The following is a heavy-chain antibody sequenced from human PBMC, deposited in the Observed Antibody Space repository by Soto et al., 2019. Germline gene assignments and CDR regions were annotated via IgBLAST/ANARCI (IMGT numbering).Heavy chain of an antibody. CDR2: IFHSLGA. D-gene: IGHD3-10*01. Sequence: PSETLSLTCTVSGGSTTRDYWSWIRQPPGKGLEWLGYIFHSLGAKYNPSLGSRGTISLDTSKNQLSLSLRSVTAADTAIYFCVRDLNGSGDSWGQGTLVTVSS. CDR1: GGSTTRDY. CDR3: VRDLNGSGDS. J-gene: IGHJ4*02. V-gene: IGHV4-59*01.